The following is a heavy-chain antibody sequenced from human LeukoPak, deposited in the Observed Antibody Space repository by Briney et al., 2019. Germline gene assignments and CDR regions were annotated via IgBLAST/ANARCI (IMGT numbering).Heavy chain of an antibody. CDR2: IISSGSTI. V-gene: IGHV3-11*01. J-gene: IGHJ4*02. CDR3: ARDSLFATTSGGSDY. D-gene: IGHD3-16*01. Sequence: IISSGSTIYYADSVKGRFTISRDNAKNSLYLQMNSLRAEDTAVYYCARDSLFATTSGGSDYWGQGTLVTVSS.